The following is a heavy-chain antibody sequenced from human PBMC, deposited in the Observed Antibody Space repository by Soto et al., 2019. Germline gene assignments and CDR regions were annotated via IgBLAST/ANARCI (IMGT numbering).Heavy chain of an antibody. CDR2: IQNTGPV. CDR3: TTEGIANVRWWYDGMDV. J-gene: IGHJ6*02. CDR1: GLTFGDAW. V-gene: IGHV3-15*01. Sequence: EVRLVESEGGLVKPGESLRLSCAASGLTFGDAWMTWVRQAPGKGLEWVGRIQNTGPVDYAAPVKGRFAISRDDSKNTVYLQMNSLKTEDTAVYYCTTEGIANVRWWYDGMDVWGQGTTVTVSS. D-gene: IGHD2-15*01.